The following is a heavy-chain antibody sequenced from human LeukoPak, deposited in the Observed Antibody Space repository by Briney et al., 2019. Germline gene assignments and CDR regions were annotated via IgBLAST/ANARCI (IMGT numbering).Heavy chain of an antibody. CDR3: ARQGAGGRAFNI. D-gene: IGHD1-26*01. J-gene: IGHJ3*02. V-gene: IGHV4-39*01. Sequence: SETLSLTCTVSGGSISGSSYYWGWIRQPPGKGLEWIGSIYYSGNTYYNPSLQSRVTISVDTSKNQFSLKLSSVTAADTAVYNCARQGAGGRAFNIWGQGTMVTVSS. CDR1: GGSISGSSYY. CDR2: IYYSGNT.